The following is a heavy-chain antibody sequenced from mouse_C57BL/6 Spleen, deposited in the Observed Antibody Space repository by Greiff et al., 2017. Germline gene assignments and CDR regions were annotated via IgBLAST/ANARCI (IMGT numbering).Heavy chain of an antibody. Sequence: EVKLVESGGGLVQPGGSLSLSCAASGFTFTDYYMSWVRQPPGKALEWLGFIRNKANGLPTDYSASVKGRFTISRDNSQSILYLRMNALGAEDSATYYCARYMPGTYFDYWGQGTTLTVSS. D-gene: IGHD4-1*01. V-gene: IGHV7-3*01. CDR3: ARYMPGTYFDY. J-gene: IGHJ2*01. CDR1: GFTFTDYY. CDR2: IRNKANGLPT.